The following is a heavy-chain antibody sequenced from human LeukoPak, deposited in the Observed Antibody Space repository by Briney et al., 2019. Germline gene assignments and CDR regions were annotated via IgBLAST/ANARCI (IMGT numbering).Heavy chain of an antibody. CDR3: ATTNNFIGSGSYYSDAFDI. V-gene: IGHV1-69*13. D-gene: IGHD3-10*01. CDR2: IIPIFGTA. CDR1: GGTFSSYA. Sequence: SVKVSCKASGGTFSSYAISWVRQAPGQGLEWIGGIIPIFGTANYAQKFQGRVTITADESTSTAYMELSSLRSEDTAVYYCATTNNFIGSGSYYSDAFDIWGQGTMVTVSS. J-gene: IGHJ3*02.